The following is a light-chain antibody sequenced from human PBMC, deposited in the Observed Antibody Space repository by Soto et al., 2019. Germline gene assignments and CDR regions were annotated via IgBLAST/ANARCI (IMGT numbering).Light chain of an antibody. CDR3: TSYTSNSTIV. CDR2: EVS. V-gene: IGLV2-14*01. Sequence: HSALTQPASVSGSPGQSITISCTGTSSDVGAYNYVSWYQQHPGEAPKVMIYEVSHRPSGVSNRFSGSKSGNTASLTISGLQAEDEADYYCTSYTSNSTIVFGGGTQLTVL. CDR1: SSDVGAYNY. J-gene: IGLJ2*01.